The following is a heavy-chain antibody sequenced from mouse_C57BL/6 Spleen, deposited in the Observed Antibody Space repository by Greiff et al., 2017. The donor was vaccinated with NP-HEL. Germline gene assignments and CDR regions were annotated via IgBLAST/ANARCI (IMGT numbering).Heavy chain of an antibody. V-gene: IGHV1-15*01. Sequence: QVQLQRSGAELVRPGASVTLSCKASGYTFTDYEMHWVKQTPVHGLEWIGAIDPETGGTAYNQKFKGKAILTADKSSSTAYMELRRLTSADSAVYYCTRNLIYYYGSSYFYAMDYWGQGTSVTVSS. CDR2: IDPETGGT. CDR1: GYTFTDYE. D-gene: IGHD1-1*01. J-gene: IGHJ4*01. CDR3: TRNLIYYYGSSYFYAMDY.